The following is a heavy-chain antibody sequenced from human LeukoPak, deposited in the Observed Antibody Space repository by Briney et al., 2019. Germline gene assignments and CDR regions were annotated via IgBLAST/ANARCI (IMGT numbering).Heavy chain of an antibody. D-gene: IGHD6-13*01. CDR3: AREEAAAGRDSDY. CDR2: IYTGGRT. Sequence: SETLSLTCTVSGFSISSYDWSWIRQPAGKGLEWIWRIYTGGRTNYNPSLKSRVTMSVDTYKNQFSLNLSSVTAADTAVYYCAREEAAAGRDSDYWGQGTQVTVSS. V-gene: IGHV4-4*07. CDR1: GFSISSYD. J-gene: IGHJ4*02.